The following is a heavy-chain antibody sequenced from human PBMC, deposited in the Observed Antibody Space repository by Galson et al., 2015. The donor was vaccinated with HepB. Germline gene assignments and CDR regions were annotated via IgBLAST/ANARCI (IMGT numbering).Heavy chain of an antibody. D-gene: IGHD2-15*01. V-gene: IGHV3-9*01. Sequence: SLRLSCAASGFTFDNYAMHWVRQAPGKGLEWVSHISWNSGNIGYADSVEGRFTVSRDNAKNSLYLQMNSLRAEDTAFYYCAKAPGYCSGGGCYSNFGWFDSWGQGTLVTVSS. J-gene: IGHJ5*01. CDR2: ISWNSGNI. CDR1: GFTFDNYA. CDR3: AKAPGYCSGGGCYSNFGWFDS.